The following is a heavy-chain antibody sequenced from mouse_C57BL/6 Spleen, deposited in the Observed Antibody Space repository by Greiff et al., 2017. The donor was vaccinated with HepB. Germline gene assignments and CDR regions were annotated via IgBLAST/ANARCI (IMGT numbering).Heavy chain of an antibody. Sequence: QVQLQQSGAELVRPGASVTLSCKASGYTFTDYEMHWVKQTPVHGLEWIGAIDPETGGTAYNQKFKGKAILTADKSSSTAYMELRSLTSEDSAVYYCTIYDGYQGFDVWGTGTTVTVSS. D-gene: IGHD2-3*01. CDR3: TIYDGYQGFDV. V-gene: IGHV1-15*01. CDR2: IDPETGGT. J-gene: IGHJ1*03. CDR1: GYTFTDYE.